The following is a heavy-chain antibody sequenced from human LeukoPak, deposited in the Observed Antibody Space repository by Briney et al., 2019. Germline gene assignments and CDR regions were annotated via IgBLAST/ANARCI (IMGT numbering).Heavy chain of an antibody. Sequence: ASVKLSCKASGYTYTSYGISWVRQSPGQGLKCMGIIHPSVGSTSYAHTYQARVTMTRDIYTSTINRELCRLTSEDTAVHYCARGALEGLRLERGAFDIWGQGTMVTVSS. CDR2: IHPSVGST. CDR3: ARGALEGLRLERGAFDI. J-gene: IGHJ3*02. CDR1: GYTYTSYG. V-gene: IGHV1-46*01. D-gene: IGHD1-1*01.